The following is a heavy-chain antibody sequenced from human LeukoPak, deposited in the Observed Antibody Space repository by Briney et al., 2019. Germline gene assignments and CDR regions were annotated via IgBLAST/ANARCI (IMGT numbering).Heavy chain of an antibody. D-gene: IGHD2-8*01. Sequence: SVKVSCKASGGTFSTYAISWVRQAPGQGLEWMGGIIPIFGTANYAQKFQGRVTITADESTSTAYMELSSLRSEDTAMYYCARDLKWNFDYWGQGTLVTVSS. V-gene: IGHV1-69*13. CDR2: IIPIFGTA. J-gene: IGHJ4*02. CDR1: GGTFSTYA. CDR3: ARDLKWNFDY.